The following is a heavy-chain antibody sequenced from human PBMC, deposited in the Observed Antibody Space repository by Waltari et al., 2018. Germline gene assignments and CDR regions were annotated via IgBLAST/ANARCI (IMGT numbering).Heavy chain of an antibody. Sequence: EVQLVESGGGLVQPGRSLRLSCAASGFTFGDYAMPWVRQPPGKGLEWVSGISLSGGSIGYADSVKGRFTISRDNAKNSLSLQMNSLTAEDTALYYCAKANYYDGSGYYYKSAFDHWGQGTTVTVSS. D-gene: IGHD3-22*01. CDR1: GFTFGDYA. CDR3: AKANYYDGSGYYYKSAFDH. CDR2: ISLSGGSI. J-gene: IGHJ3*01. V-gene: IGHV3-9*01.